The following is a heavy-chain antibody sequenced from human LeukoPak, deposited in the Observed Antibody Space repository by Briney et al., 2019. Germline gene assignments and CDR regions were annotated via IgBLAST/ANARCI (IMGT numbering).Heavy chain of an antibody. Sequence: GGSLRLSCAASGFTFSSYAMSWVRQAPGKGLEWVSAISGSGGSTYYADSVKGRFTISRDNSKNTLYLQMNSLRAEDTAVYYCAKSPLLRPTTVKESDYWGQGTLVTVSS. V-gene: IGHV3-23*01. CDR3: AKSPLLRPTTVKESDY. J-gene: IGHJ4*02. CDR1: GFTFSSYA. D-gene: IGHD4-17*01. CDR2: ISGSGGST.